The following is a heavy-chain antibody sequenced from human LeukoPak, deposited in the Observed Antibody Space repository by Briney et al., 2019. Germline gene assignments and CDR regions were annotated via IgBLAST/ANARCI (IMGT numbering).Heavy chain of an antibody. V-gene: IGHV3-23*01. Sequence: PGGSLRLSCAASGFTFSSYAMSWVRQAPGKGLEWVSAISGSGDNTYYADSVKGRFTISRDNSKNTLYLQVNNLRAEDTAVYYCAKDQWIGSGSYHYRGQGTLVTVSS. CDR1: GFTFSSYA. CDR3: AKDQWIGSGSYHY. CDR2: ISGSGDNT. D-gene: IGHD3-10*01. J-gene: IGHJ4*02.